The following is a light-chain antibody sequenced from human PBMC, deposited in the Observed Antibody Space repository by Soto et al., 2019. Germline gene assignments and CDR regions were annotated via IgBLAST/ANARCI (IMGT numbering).Light chain of an antibody. Sequence: EIILTQSPDTLSLSPGERATLSCRASRSISRYLAWYQQNPGQAPTLLIYGASIRAAGIPDRFSGSGSGTDFTLTIRRLEPDDFAVYYCQQYGSSPRTFGQGTKVDIK. CDR2: GAS. CDR1: RSISRY. J-gene: IGKJ1*01. CDR3: QQYGSSPRT. V-gene: IGKV3-20*01.